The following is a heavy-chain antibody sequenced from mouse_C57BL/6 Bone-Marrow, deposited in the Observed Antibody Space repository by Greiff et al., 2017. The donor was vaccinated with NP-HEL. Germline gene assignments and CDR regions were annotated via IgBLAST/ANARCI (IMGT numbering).Heavy chain of an antibody. V-gene: IGHV14-4*01. J-gene: IGHJ4*01. Sequence: EVQLQQSGAELVRPGASVKLSCTASGFNIKDDYMHWVKQRPEQGLEWIGWIDPENGDTEYASKFQGKATITADTSSNTAYLQLSSLTSEDTAVYYCTTSSYYWAMDYWGQGTSVTVSS. CDR1: GFNIKDDY. D-gene: IGHD1-1*01. CDR2: IDPENGDT. CDR3: TTSSYYWAMDY.